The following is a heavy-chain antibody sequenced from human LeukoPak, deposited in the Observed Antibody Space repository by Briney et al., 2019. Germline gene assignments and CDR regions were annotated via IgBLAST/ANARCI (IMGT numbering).Heavy chain of an antibody. D-gene: IGHD2-2*01. J-gene: IGHJ4*02. CDR3: AAMTTAAANAFFY. CDR1: GLTLRSFA. Sequence: GGSLRLSCEVSGLTLRSFAMSWVRQPAGKGLEGASAISGDGGSTEYADSVKGRFTISRDNSKNTVYLQMNSLRAGDTALYYCAAMTTAAANAFFYWGRGTVATVSA. V-gene: IGHV3-23*01. CDR2: ISGDGGST.